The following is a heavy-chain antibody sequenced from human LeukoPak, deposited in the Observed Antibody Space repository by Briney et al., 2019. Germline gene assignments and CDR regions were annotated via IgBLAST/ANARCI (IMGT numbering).Heavy chain of an antibody. CDR1: GGSFSGYY. D-gene: IGHD6-19*01. CDR2: INHSGST. J-gene: IGHJ5*02. V-gene: IGHV4-34*01. CDR3: ARSSSGWYLNWFDP. Sequence: SETLSLTCAVYGGSFSGYYWSWIRQPPGKGPEWIGEINHSGSTNYNPSLKSRVTISVDTSKNQFSLKLSSVTAADTAVYYCARSSSGWYLNWFDPWGQGTLVTVSS.